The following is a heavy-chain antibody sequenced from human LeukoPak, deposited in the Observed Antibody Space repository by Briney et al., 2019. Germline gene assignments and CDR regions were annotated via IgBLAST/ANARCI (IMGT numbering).Heavy chain of an antibody. CDR2: ISAYNGNT. CDR1: AYTFTNYG. J-gene: IGHJ4*02. V-gene: IGHV1-18*01. CDR3: ARGHYYDSSGFVD. Sequence: ASVKVSRKASAYTFTNYGISWVRQAPGQGLEWMGWISAYNGNTNYAQKLQGRVSMTTDTSTSTAYMELRSLRSDDTAVYYCARGHYYDSSGFVDWGQGTLVTVSS. D-gene: IGHD3-22*01.